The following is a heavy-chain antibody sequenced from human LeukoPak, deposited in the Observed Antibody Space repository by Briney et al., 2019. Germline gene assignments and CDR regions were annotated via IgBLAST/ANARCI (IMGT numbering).Heavy chain of an antibody. D-gene: IGHD2-15*01. V-gene: IGHV3-33*08. J-gene: IGHJ3*02. CDR1: GFTFSNYG. CDR2: IWYDGTNT. CDR3: ARDFCSGGSCYPDAFDI. Sequence: QPGGSLRLSCAASGFTFSNYGMHWVRQAPGKGLEWVAVIWYDGTNTYYADSVKGRFTISRDNSKNTLYLQMNSLRAEDTAVYYCARDFCSGGSCYPDAFDIWGQGTMVTVSS.